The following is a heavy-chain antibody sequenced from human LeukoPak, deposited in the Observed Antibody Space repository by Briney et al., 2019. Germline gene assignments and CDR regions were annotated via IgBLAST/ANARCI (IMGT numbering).Heavy chain of an antibody. D-gene: IGHD6-19*01. J-gene: IGHJ4*02. V-gene: IGHV4-39*07. Sequence: PSETLSHTCTVSGGSISSSSYYWGWIRQPPGKGLEWIGSIYYSGSTYYNPSLKSRVTISVDTSKNQFSLKLSSVTAADTAVYYCARDCEGGWYGSRFFDYWGQGTLVTVSS. CDR2: IYYSGST. CDR3: ARDCEGGWYGSRFFDY. CDR1: GGSISSSSYY.